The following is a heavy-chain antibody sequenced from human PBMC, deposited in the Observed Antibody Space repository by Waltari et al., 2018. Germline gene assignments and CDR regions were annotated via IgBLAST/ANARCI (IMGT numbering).Heavy chain of an antibody. CDR1: GGSVTSYH. J-gene: IGHJ4*02. CDR3: ARPVWDYTLGRGDFFQY. D-gene: IGHD4-4*01. Sequence: QVQLQESGPGLVKPSETLSLTCTVSGGSVTSYHWSWIRQSPGKGLEWIGDISDSGEPNYSPSLRSRVTISVDTSDDLFSLRLSSVTAADTAVYYCARPVWDYTLGRGDFFQYWGQGIRVTVSS. V-gene: IGHV4-59*08. CDR2: ISDSGEP.